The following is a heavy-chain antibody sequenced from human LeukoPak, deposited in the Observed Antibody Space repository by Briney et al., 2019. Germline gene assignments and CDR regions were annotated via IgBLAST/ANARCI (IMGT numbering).Heavy chain of an antibody. V-gene: IGHV4-4*07. CDR2: IYTSGGT. Sequence: SETLSLTCTVSGGSISSYYWSWIRQPAGKGLERIARIYTSGGTNYTPPLKSRVTMSVDTSKNQFSLKLSSVTAADTAVYYCARESYSSGWFPIEYFQHWGQGTLVTVSS. CDR1: GGSISSYY. D-gene: IGHD6-19*01. J-gene: IGHJ1*01. CDR3: ARESYSSGWFPIEYFQH.